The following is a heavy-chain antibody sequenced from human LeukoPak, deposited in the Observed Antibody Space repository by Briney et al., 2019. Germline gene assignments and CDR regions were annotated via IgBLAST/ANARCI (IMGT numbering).Heavy chain of an antibody. V-gene: IGHV3-21*01. CDR3: AKDGAYSGSYSGWYFDL. J-gene: IGHJ2*01. Sequence: GGSLRLSCAASGFTFSSYSMNWVRQAPGKGLKWVSSISSSSSYIYYADSVKGRFTISRDNAKNSLYLQMNSLRAEDTAVYYCAKDGAYSGSYSGWYFDLWGRGTLVTVSS. CDR1: GFTFSSYS. CDR2: ISSSSSYI. D-gene: IGHD1-26*01.